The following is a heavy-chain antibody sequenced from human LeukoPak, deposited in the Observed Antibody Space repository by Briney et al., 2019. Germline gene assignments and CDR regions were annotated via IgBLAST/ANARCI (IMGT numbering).Heavy chain of an antibody. CDR1: GFTFNNYW. V-gene: IGHV3-7*05. Sequence: HSGGSLRLSCAASGFTFNNYWMSWVRQAPGKGLEWVATINHDGSETFFVDSVKGRFTISRDNAKNSLYLQMNSLRAEDTAVYYCARDTGYGDYWGQGTLVTVSS. CDR3: ARDTGYGDY. CDR2: INHDGSET. J-gene: IGHJ4*02. D-gene: IGHD5-18*01.